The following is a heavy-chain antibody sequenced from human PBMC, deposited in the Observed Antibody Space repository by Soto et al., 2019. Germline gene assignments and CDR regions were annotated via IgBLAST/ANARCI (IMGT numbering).Heavy chain of an antibody. Sequence: QITLKESGPTLVKPTQTLMLTCTLSGLSLNTRGVGVGWIRQPPGKALEWLALIYWDDDKRYSPSLKSRLTVTKETSKNQVGLTNTNNGPVGAGKKYLAHTPLENNRGWFDPWGQGTLVTVSS. D-gene: IGHD1-1*01. CDR1: GLSLNTRGVG. CDR3: AHTPLENNRGWFDP. CDR2: IYWDDDK. V-gene: IGHV2-5*02. J-gene: IGHJ5*02.